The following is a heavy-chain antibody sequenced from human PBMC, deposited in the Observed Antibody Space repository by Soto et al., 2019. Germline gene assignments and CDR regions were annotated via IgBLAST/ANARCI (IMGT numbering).Heavy chain of an antibody. J-gene: IGHJ3*02. D-gene: IGHD6-13*01. CDR3: ARGIGAADPDAFDI. CDR2: ISSSSSYI. CDR1: GFTFSIYS. Sequence: PGGSLRLSCAASGFTFSIYSMNWVRQAPGKGLEWVSSISSSSSYIYYADSVKGRFTISRDNAKNSLYLQMNSLRAEDTAVYYCARGIGAADPDAFDIWGQGTMVTVSS. V-gene: IGHV3-21*01.